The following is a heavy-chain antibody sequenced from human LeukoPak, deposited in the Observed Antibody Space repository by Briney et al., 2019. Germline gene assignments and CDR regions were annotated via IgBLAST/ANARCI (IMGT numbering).Heavy chain of an antibody. D-gene: IGHD3-16*01. CDR3: ATDDYRELGY. CDR1: GITFSNYW. CDR2: IIQDGSVT. V-gene: IGHV3-74*01. Sequence: GGSLRLSCAASGITFSNYWMHWVRQAPGKGLVWVSHIIQDGSVTFYADSVKGRFTISRDNAKNTVYLQMNSLRTEDTAVYYCATDDYRELGYWGQGTLVTVSS. J-gene: IGHJ4*02.